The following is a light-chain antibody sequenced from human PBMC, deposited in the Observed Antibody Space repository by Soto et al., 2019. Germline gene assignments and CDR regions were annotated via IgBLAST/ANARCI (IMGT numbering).Light chain of an antibody. J-gene: IGLJ3*02. CDR1: SSNLGSNT. CDR3: AACDDSLNGPV. CDR2: SNN. V-gene: IGLV1-44*01. Sequence: QSVLTQPPSASGTPGQRVTISCSGSSSNLGSNTVNWYQQLPGTAPKLLIYSNNQRPSGVPDRFSGSKSGTSASLAISGLQSEDEADYYCAACDDSLNGPVFGGGTKLTVL.